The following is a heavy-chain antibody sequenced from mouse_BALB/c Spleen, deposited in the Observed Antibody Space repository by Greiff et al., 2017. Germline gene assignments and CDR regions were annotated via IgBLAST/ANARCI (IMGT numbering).Heavy chain of an antibody. Sequence: VQLQQSGAELVRPGASVKLSCKASGFNITDYYMHWVKQRPEQGLEWIGWIDPENGNTIYDPKFQGKASITADTSSTTAYLQLSSLTSEDTAVYYCARYDGYSLMDYWGQGTSVTVSS. D-gene: IGHD2-3*01. CDR3: ARYDGYSLMDY. J-gene: IGHJ4*01. CDR2: IDPENGNT. V-gene: IGHV14-1*02. CDR1: GFNITDYY.